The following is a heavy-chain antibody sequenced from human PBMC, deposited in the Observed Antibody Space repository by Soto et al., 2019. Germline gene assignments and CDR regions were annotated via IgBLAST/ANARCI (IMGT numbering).Heavy chain of an antibody. V-gene: IGHV2-70*11. CDR2: IDWDDDK. J-gene: IGHJ3*02. CDR1: GFSLSTSGMC. D-gene: IGHD2-2*02. CDR3: ARSKERYCSSTSCYTGVHGAFDI. Sequence: GPTLVNPTQTLTLTCTFSGFSLSTSGMCVSWIRQPPGKALEWLARIDWDDDKYYSTSLKTRLTISKDTSKNQVVLTMTNMDPVDTATYYCARSKERYCSSTSCYTGVHGAFDIWGQGTMVTVSS.